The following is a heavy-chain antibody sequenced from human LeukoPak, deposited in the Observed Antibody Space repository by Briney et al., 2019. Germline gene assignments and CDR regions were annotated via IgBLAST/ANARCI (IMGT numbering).Heavy chain of an antibody. D-gene: IGHD3-9*01. J-gene: IGHJ4*02. Sequence: GSLRLSCAASGFTFSSYAMSWVRQAPGKGLEWVSAISGSGGSTYYADSVKGRFTISRDNSKNTLYLQMNSLRAEDTAVYYCAKDHRVFRYFDWLFGYWGQGTLVTVSS. V-gene: IGHV3-23*01. CDR1: GFTFSSYA. CDR2: ISGSGGST. CDR3: AKDHRVFRYFDWLFGY.